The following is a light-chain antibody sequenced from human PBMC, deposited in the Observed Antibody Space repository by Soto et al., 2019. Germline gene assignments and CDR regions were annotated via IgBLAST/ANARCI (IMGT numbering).Light chain of an antibody. CDR3: QPYDSSLSGVV. V-gene: IGLV1-40*01. J-gene: IGLJ2*01. CDR2: GNS. Sequence: QSVLTQPPSVSGAPGQRVTISCTGSSSNIGAGYDVHWYQQLPGTAPKLLIYGNSNRPSGVPDRFSGSKSGTSASLAITGLQAEDEADYYCQPYDSSLSGVVFVGGTKLTVL. CDR1: SSNIGAGYD.